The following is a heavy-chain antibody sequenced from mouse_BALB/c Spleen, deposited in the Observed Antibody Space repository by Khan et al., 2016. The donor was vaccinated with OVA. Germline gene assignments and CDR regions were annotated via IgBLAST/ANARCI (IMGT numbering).Heavy chain of an antibody. CDR2: ISSTGST. J-gene: IGHJ4*01. CDR1: GYSITSDYA. Sequence: EVQLQESGPGLVKPSPSLSLTCTVTGYSITSDYAWNWIRQFPGNKLEWVGYISSTGSTSYNPSLKSRISITRDTSKNQFFLHLNSVTTEDTATYYGARSLYYSDSYAMDYWGQGTSVTVSS. D-gene: IGHD2-13*01. V-gene: IGHV3-2*02. CDR3: ARSLYYSDSYAMDY.